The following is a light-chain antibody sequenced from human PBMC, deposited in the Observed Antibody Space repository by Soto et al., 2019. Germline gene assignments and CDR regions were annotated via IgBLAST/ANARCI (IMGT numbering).Light chain of an antibody. Sequence: EIVMTQSPATLSVSPGERATLSCRASQSVSSNLAWYQQKPGQAPRLLIYGASTRATGIPARFSGSGSGTEFTLTISSLQSEDFAVYYCQQYNNWPPATFGQATKVEIK. CDR2: GAS. V-gene: IGKV3-15*01. CDR1: QSVSSN. J-gene: IGKJ1*01. CDR3: QQYNNWPPAT.